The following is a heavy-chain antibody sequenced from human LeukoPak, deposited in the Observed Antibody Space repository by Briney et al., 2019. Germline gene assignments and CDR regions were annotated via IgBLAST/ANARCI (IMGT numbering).Heavy chain of an antibody. J-gene: IGHJ4*02. V-gene: IGHV3-21*01. Sequence: GGSLRLSCAASGFTFSSYAMSWVRQAPGKGLEWVSSISSSSSYIYYADSVKGRFTISRDNAKNSLYLQMNSLRAEDTAVYYCARGLLLGPQYYFDYWGQGTLVTVSS. D-gene: IGHD1-26*01. CDR1: GFTFSSYA. CDR3: ARGLLLGPQYYFDY. CDR2: ISSSSSYI.